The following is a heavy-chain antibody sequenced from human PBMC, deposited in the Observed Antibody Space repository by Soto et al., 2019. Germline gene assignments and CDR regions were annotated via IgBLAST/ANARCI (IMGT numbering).Heavy chain of an antibody. Sequence: SESLSLTCVVSGDSISRGGYSWTWIRQQPGKALEWIGNIYDSGSTSDNPALKSRVTMSVDTSKNQFSLRLTSVTAADTAVYFCARGSSSYYDYGMDVWGQGTTVTVSS. V-gene: IGHV4-30-2*01. J-gene: IGHJ6*02. CDR2: IYDSGST. CDR1: GDSISRGGYS. CDR3: ARGSSSYYDYGMDV. D-gene: IGHD6-6*01.